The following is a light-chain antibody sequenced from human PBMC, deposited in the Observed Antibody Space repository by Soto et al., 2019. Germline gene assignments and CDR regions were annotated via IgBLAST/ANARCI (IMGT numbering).Light chain of an antibody. CDR2: AAS. Sequence: DIQMTQSPSSLSASVGDRVTITCRASQGISKYLAWYQQKPGKVPKLLIYAASTFQSGVPSRFSGSGSGTDFTVTISSLQPEDVETYYCQKYNRAPFTFGPGTKVDIK. CDR1: QGISKY. V-gene: IGKV1-27*01. CDR3: QKYNRAPFT. J-gene: IGKJ3*01.